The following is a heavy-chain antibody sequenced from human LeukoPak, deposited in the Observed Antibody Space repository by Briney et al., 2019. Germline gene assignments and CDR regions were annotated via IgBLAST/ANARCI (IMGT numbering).Heavy chain of an antibody. Sequence: LRLSFAASGFTFRSYGMHWVRPAPGKGLDWIGLINHRGSTNYNPSLKSRGTISVHTSKNQFSRKMSSVPAAGTAVYYCARGGSSGYIFGGQGTLVTVSS. CDR3: ARGGSSGYIF. J-gene: IGHJ4*02. CDR2: INHRGST. CDR1: GFTFRSYG. V-gene: IGHV4-34*01. D-gene: IGHD3-3*01.